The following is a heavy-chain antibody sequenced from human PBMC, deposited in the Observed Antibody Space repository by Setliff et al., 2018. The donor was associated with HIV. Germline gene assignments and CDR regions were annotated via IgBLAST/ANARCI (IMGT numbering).Heavy chain of an antibody. J-gene: IGHJ4*02. D-gene: IGHD3-9*01. CDR2: ISPDDSDS. Sequence: GASLKISCKGSGYSFTSYWIGWVRQMPGKGLEWMGIISPDDSDSRYSPSFQGQVTISADKSISTAYLQWSSLKASDTAMYYCASGRKKNYDLFTGYYRILGVDFDYWGQGTLVTVSS. CDR1: GYSFTSYW. CDR3: ASGRKKNYDLFTGYYRILGVDFDY. V-gene: IGHV5-51*01.